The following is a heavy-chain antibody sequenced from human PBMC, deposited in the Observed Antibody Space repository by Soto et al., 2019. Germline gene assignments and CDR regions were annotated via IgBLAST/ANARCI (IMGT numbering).Heavy chain of an antibody. J-gene: IGHJ4*02. V-gene: IGHV3-7*01. CDR2: IKQDGSEK. CDR3: ARSLEDSSGWYSEKYYFDY. D-gene: IGHD6-19*01. CDR1: GFTFSSYW. Sequence: VQLVESGGGLVQPGGSLRLSCAASGFTFSSYWMSWVRQAPGKGLEWVANIKQDGSEKYYVDSVKGRFTISRDNAKNSLYLQMNSLRAEDTAVYYCARSLEDSSGWYSEKYYFDYWGQGTLVTVSS.